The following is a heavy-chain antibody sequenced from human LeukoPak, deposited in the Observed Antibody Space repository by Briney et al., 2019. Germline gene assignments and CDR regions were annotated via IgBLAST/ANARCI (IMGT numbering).Heavy chain of an antibody. V-gene: IGHV1-18*01. Sequence: ASVKVSCKASGYTFTSYGISWVRQAPGQGLEWMGWISAYNGNTNYAQKLQGRVTMTTDTSTSTAYMELRSLRSDDTAVYYCARAVDSYGMHYFDYWGQGTLVTVSS. CDR1: GYTFTSYG. CDR3: ARAVDSYGMHYFDY. J-gene: IGHJ4*02. CDR2: ISAYNGNT. D-gene: IGHD5-18*01.